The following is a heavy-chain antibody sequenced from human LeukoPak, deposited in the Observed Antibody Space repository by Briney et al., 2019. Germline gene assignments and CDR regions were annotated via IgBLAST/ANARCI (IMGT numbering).Heavy chain of an antibody. CDR1: GYTFTGYY. D-gene: IGHD6-19*01. Sequence: ASVKVSCKASGYTFTGYYIHWVRQAPGQGLEWMGRIIPNSGDTKYAQKFQGRVAMTRDTSISTVYMELSGLRSDDTAVYHCARASSGLYFLVYWGQGTLVTVSS. CDR2: IIPNSGDT. J-gene: IGHJ4*02. V-gene: IGHV1-2*06. CDR3: ARASSGLYFLVY.